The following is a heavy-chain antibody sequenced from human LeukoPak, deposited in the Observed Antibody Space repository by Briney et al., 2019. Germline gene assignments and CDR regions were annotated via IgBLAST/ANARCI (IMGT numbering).Heavy chain of an antibody. D-gene: IGHD6-19*01. CDR3: ARSVAGRSDY. CDR2: TYYRSKWYN. CDR1: DDSFSSNSAA. J-gene: IGHJ4*02. V-gene: IGHV6-1*01. Sequence: SQTLSLTCALSDDSFSSNSAAWHWLRQSPSRGLEWLGKTYYRSKWYNDYAVSVKSLITINPDTSKNQFSLQLNSVTPEDTAVYYCARSVAGRSDYWGQGTLVTVSS.